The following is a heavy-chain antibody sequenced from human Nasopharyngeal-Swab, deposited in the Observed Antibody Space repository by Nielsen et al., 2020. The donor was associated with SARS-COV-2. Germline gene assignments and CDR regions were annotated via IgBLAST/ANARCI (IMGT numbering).Heavy chain of an antibody. J-gene: IGHJ4*02. Sequence: ASVKVTCKDSGYTLTEVSMHGVRQAPGKGLEWMGGFDPEDGETIYAQKFQGRVTMTEDTSTDTAYMELSSLRSEDTAVYYCATDRRVTLSHYFDYWGQGTLVTVSS. CDR1: GYTLTEVS. CDR2: FDPEDGET. D-gene: IGHD3-10*01. CDR3: ATDRRVTLSHYFDY. V-gene: IGHV1-24*01.